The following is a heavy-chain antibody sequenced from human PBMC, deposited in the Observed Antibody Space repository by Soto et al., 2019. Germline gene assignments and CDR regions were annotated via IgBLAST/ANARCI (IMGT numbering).Heavy chain of an antibody. CDR1: GYTLTELS. D-gene: IGHD6-19*01. J-gene: IGHJ4*02. V-gene: IGHV1-2*02. Sequence: ASVKVSCKVSGYTLTELSMHWVRQAPGKGLEWMGWINPNSGGTNYAQKFQGRVTMTRDTSISTAYMELSRLRSDDTAVYYCARVAVKGYWGQGTLVTVSS. CDR2: INPNSGGT. CDR3: ARVAVKGY.